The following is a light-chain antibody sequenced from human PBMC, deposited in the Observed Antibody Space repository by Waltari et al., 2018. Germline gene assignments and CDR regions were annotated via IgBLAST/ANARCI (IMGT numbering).Light chain of an antibody. CDR1: QSISSW. CDR2: KAS. J-gene: IGKJ1*01. V-gene: IGKV1-5*03. CDR3: QQYNSYPWT. Sequence: DIQMTQSPSTLSASVGVRVTITCRASQSISSWLAWYQQKPGKAPKLLIYKASSLETGVPSRFSGSGSGTDFTLTISSLQPDDFATYYCQQYNSYPWTFGQGTKVEIK.